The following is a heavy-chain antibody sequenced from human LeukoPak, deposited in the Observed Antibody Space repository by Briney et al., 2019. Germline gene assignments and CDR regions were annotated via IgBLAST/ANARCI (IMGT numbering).Heavy chain of an antibody. D-gene: IGHD6-19*01. J-gene: IGHJ4*02. Sequence: GGSLRLSCAASGFTFSDYNMHWVRQAPGKGLEWVEVISYDGSNKYYADSVRGRFTISRDNSKNTPYLQMNSLTDEDTAVYYCAKVRWDNSGWYYLDNWGQGTLVTVSS. CDR1: GFTFSDYN. V-gene: IGHV3-30*18. CDR2: ISYDGSNK. CDR3: AKVRWDNSGWYYLDN.